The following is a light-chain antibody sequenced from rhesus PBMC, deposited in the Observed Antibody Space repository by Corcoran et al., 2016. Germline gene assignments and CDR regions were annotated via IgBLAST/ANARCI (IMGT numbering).Light chain of an antibody. CDR2: KAS. CDR3: QNSYGTPFT. CDR1: ENVNNY. Sequence: DIQMTQSPSSLSASVGDRVTITCRASENVNNYLHWYQQKPGKAPELLIYKASTLQSGVPSRFSGSGSVTDFTLTISSLQPEDFATYYCQNSYGTPFTFGPGTKLDIK. J-gene: IGKJ3*01. V-gene: IGKV1-74*01.